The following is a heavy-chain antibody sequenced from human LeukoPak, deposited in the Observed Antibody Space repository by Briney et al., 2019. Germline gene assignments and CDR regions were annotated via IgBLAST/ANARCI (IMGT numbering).Heavy chain of an antibody. J-gene: IGHJ3*02. CDR3: ATPYSGGYHGLDI. CDR1: GGSISSSTYY. CDR2: IYYSGST. V-gene: IGHV4-39*01. D-gene: IGHD1-26*01. Sequence: TSETLSLTCTVSGGSISSSTYYWGWIRQPPGKGLEWIGSIYYSGSTYYNPTLKSRVTISVDTSKNQFSLKLNSVTAAYTAVYYCATPYSGGYHGLDIWGQGTMVTASS.